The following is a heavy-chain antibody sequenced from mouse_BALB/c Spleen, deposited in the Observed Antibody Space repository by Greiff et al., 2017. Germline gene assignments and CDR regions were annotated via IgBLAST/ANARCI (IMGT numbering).Heavy chain of an antibody. CDR1: GYSFTSYW. J-gene: IGHJ2*01. D-gene: IGHD2-14*01. Sequence: QVQLKQSGPQLVRPGASVKISCKASGYSFTSYWMHWVKQRPGQGLEWIGMIDPSDSETRLNQKFKDKATLTVDKSSSTAYMQLSSPTSEDSAVYYCARHYRYYFDYWGQGTTLTVSS. V-gene: IGHV1S126*01. CDR2: IDPSDSET. CDR3: ARHYRYYFDY.